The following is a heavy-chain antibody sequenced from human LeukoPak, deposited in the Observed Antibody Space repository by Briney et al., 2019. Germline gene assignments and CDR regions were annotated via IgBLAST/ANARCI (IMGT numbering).Heavy chain of an antibody. CDR2: IYTSGTT. CDR3: SRAAGAAFDY. J-gene: IGHJ4*02. V-gene: IGHV4-61*02. D-gene: IGHD1-26*01. Sequence: PSQTLSLTCTVSGGSISSGSYYWTWIRQPAGKGLEWIGRIYTSGTTNYNPSLKSRVTISVDTSKNQFSLKLNSVTAADTAVYYCSRAAGAAFDYGGQGTLVTVSS. CDR1: GGSISSGSYY.